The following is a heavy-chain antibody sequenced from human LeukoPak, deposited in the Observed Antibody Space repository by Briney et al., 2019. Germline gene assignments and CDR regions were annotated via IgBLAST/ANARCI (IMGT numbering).Heavy chain of an antibody. CDR3: ARAPVTTEHFYDY. D-gene: IGHD4-17*01. V-gene: IGHV3-11*01. Sequence: GGSLRLSCAASGFTFSDDYMSWIRQAPGKGLEWVSYISSSGSTIYYADSVKGRFTISRDNAKNSLYLQMNSLRAEDTAVYYCARAPVTTEHFYDYWGQGTLVTVSS. CDR2: ISSSGSTI. CDR1: GFTFSDDY. J-gene: IGHJ4*02.